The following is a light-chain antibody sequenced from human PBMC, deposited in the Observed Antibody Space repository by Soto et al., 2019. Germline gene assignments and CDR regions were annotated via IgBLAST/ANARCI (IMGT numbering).Light chain of an antibody. CDR2: GAS. CDR1: QSISSSY. J-gene: IGKJ1*01. CDR3: QQYGSSPQT. Sequence: EIVLTQSPGTLSLSPGERATLSCRASQSISSSYLAWYQLKPGQAPRLLIYGASRRATGFPDRFSGSGSGTDFTLTISRLEPEDFAVYYCQQYGSSPQTFGQGTKVEIQ. V-gene: IGKV3-20*01.